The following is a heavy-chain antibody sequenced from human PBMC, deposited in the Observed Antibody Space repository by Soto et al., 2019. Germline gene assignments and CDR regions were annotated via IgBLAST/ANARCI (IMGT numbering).Heavy chain of an antibody. CDR2: ISAYNGNT. CDR3: PRETVAGTTGFDY. D-gene: IGHD6-19*01. CDR1: GYTFTSYG. V-gene: IGHV1-18*01. Sequence: QVQLVQSGAEVKKPGASVKVSCKASGYTFTSYGISWVRQAPGQGLEWMGWISAYNGNTNYAQKLQGRVTMTTDTPTSQAYMERRSLRSDDTAVYYCPRETVAGTTGFDYWGQGPLVTVSS. J-gene: IGHJ4*02.